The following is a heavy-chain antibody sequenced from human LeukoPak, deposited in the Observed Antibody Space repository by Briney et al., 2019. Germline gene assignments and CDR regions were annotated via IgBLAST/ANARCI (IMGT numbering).Heavy chain of an antibody. Sequence: GGSLRLSCSASGFTFRGYSMNWVRQATGKGLEWVAYIGISGRTIYYEDSVKGRFTISRDNAKNSLYLQKISLRAEDTAVYYCARLDVIAGLDYWGQGTLVTVSS. D-gene: IGHD6-13*01. CDR2: IGISGRTI. V-gene: IGHV3-48*04. CDR3: ARLDVIAGLDY. J-gene: IGHJ4*02. CDR1: GFTFRGYS.